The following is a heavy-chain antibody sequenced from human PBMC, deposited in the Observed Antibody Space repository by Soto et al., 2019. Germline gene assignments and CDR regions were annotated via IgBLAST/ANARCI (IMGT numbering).Heavy chain of an antibody. D-gene: IGHD2-21*02. CDR1: GFTFSSYG. CDR3: ARDAVVTAMGMWYFDL. Sequence: QVPLVESGGGVVQPGRSLRLSCAASGFTFSSYGMHWVRQAPGKGLEWVAVIWYDGSNKYYADSVKGRFTISRDNSKNTRYLQMNSLRAEDTAVYYCARDAVVTAMGMWYFDLWGRGTLVTVSS. V-gene: IGHV3-33*01. CDR2: IWYDGSNK. J-gene: IGHJ2*01.